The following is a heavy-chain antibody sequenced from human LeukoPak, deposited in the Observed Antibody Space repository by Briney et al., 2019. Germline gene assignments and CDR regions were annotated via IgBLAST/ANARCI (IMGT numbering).Heavy chain of an antibody. CDR2: ISAYNGNT. CDR3: ARGMVKGYCSSTSCPDDAFDI. D-gene: IGHD2-2*01. Sequence: GASVKVSCKASGGTFSSYAISWVRQAPGQGLEWMGWISAYNGNTNYAQELQGRVTMTTDTSTSTAYMELRSLRSDDTAVYYCARGMVKGYCSSTSCPDDAFDIWGQGTMVTVSS. CDR1: GGTFSSYA. V-gene: IGHV1-18*01. J-gene: IGHJ3*02.